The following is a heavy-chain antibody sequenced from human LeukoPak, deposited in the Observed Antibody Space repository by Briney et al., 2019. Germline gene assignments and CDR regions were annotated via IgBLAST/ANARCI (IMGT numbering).Heavy chain of an antibody. Sequence: PGRSLRLSCAASGFTFSSYGMHWVRQAPGKGLEWVAVIWYDGSNKYYADSVKGRFTISRDNSKNTLYLQMNSLRAEDTAVYYCAREYCSGGSCYFPAFDYWGQGTLVTVSS. V-gene: IGHV3-33*01. D-gene: IGHD2-15*01. CDR1: GFTFSSYG. J-gene: IGHJ4*02. CDR3: AREYCSGGSCYFPAFDY. CDR2: IWYDGSNK.